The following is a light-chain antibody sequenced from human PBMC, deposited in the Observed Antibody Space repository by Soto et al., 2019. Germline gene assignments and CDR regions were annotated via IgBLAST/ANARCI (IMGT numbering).Light chain of an antibody. J-gene: IGKJ2*01. Sequence: DTQMTQSPSSVSASVGDRVTITCRASQDISTFLAWYRQTPGKAPTLLIRGASTLHSGVPSRFSGSGSGTDFTLTISSLQPEDFATYFCQQTSVYPRTFGQGTKVDI. CDR1: QDISTF. CDR2: GAS. V-gene: IGKV1-12*01. CDR3: QQTSVYPRT.